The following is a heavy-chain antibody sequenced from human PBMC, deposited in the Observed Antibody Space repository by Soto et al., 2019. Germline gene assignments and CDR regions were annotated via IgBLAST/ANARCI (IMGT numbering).Heavy chain of an antibody. V-gene: IGHV2-26*01. CDR1: GFSLSNARMG. D-gene: IGHD6-19*01. J-gene: IGHJ5*02. CDR2: IFSNDEK. Sequence: QVTLKESGPVLVKPTETLTLTCTVSGFSLSNARMGVSWIRQPPGKALEWLAHIFSNDEKSYSPSLKSRLTIPKXXPXSXXLLTMTNTDPVDTATYYCARIRAVAGTWAPPPFDPWGQRTLVTVSS. CDR3: ARIRAVAGTWAPPPFDP.